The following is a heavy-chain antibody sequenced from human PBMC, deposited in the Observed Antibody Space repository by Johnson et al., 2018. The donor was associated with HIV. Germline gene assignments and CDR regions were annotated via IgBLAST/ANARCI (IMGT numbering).Heavy chain of an antibody. CDR2: IRYDGSNK. J-gene: IGHJ3*02. CDR3: ARGRGALDI. Sequence: QVQLVESGGGVVQPGRSLRLSCAASGFTFSSYGMHWVRQAPGKGLEWVAFIRYDGSNKYYADSVKGRFSISRDNVKNSLYLQMNSLRVEDTAVYYCARGRGALDIWGQGTTVTVSS. D-gene: IGHD3-16*01. CDR1: GFTFSSYG. V-gene: IGHV3-30*02.